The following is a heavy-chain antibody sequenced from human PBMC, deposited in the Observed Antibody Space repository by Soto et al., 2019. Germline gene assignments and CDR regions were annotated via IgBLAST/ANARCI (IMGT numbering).Heavy chain of an antibody. CDR3: ARMYSSGSGWFHP. J-gene: IGHJ5*02. V-gene: IGHV4-31*03. D-gene: IGHD6-19*01. Sequence: SETLSLTCFVSGYSITAGGYCWSWIRHHPGKGLEWIGSFYSSGSIIYNPSLRSRVSISGDTSSNQFSMSLTSVTAADTARYYCARMYSSGSGWFHPWGQGTLVTVSS. CDR2: FYSSGSI. CDR1: GYSITAGGYC.